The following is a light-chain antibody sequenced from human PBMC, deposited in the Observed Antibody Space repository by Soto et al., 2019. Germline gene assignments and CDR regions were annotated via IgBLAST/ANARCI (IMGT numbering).Light chain of an antibody. V-gene: IGLV1-47*01. CDR2: MNN. Sequence: QSVLTQPPSASGTPGQRVTISCSGSSSNIGSNYVYWYQQLPGTASKLLIYMNNQRPSGVPDRFSGSKSGTSASLAISGVRYEDEADYYCAAWDDIMSGDVFGAGTQLTVL. CDR1: SSNIGSNY. J-gene: IGLJ2*01. CDR3: AAWDDIMSGDV.